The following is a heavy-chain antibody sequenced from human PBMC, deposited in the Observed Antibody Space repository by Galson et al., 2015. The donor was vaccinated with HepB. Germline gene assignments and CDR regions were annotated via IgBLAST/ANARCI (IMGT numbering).Heavy chain of an antibody. V-gene: IGHV1-69*06. Sequence: SVKVSCKASGGTFSNYGITWVRQAPGEGPEWMGGITLTFGTTDYGQKFQGRLTITADKSTSTADTAIYYCARGIGPYCTTTNCFFPFYFDLWGQGALVTVSS. CDR3: TNCFFPFYFDL. CDR1: GGTFSNYG. J-gene: IGHJ4*02. D-gene: IGHD2-8*01. CDR2: ITLTFGTT.